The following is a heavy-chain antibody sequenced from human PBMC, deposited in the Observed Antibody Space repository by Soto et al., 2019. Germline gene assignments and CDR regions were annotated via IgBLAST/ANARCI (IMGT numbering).Heavy chain of an antibody. CDR2: INPNGGVT. V-gene: IGHV1-2*04. Sequence: QVQLVQSGAEVRKPGASVTVSCRSSGDSFNDYYIHWVRQAPGQGFEWMGWINPNGGVTKYAQKFQGWVSITRDMSIRTVYMQLSRLRSDDTAVYYCARESGGATATLDYYYFYMDVWGTGTTVTVSS. CDR3: ARESGGATATLDYYYFYMDV. J-gene: IGHJ6*03. D-gene: IGHD5-12*01. CDR1: GDSFNDYY.